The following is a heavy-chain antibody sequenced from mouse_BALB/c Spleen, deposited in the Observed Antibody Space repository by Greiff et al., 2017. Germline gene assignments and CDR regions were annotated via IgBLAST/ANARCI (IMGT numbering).Heavy chain of an antibody. CDR2: INPSTGYT. V-gene: IGHV1-7*01. CDR3: ARMDHYYAMDY. CDR1: GYTFTSYW. Sequence: QVQLKESGAELAKPGASVKMSCKASGYTFTSYWMHWVKQRPGQGLEWIGYINPSTGYTEYNQKFKDKATLTADKSSSTAYMQLSSLTSEDSAVYYCARMDHYYAMDYWGQGTSVTVSA. J-gene: IGHJ4*01.